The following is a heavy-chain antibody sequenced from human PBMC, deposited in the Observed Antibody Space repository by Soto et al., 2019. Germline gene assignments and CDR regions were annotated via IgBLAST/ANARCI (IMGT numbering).Heavy chain of an antibody. V-gene: IGHV1-18*01. Sequence: SVKVSCKASGYTFTSYGISWVRQAPGQGLEWMGWISAYNGNTNYAQKLQGRVTMTTDTSTSTAYMELRSLRSDDTAVYYCARDRRYQLPLYGMDVWGQGTTVTVSS. CDR2: ISAYNGNT. CDR1: GYTFTSYG. CDR3: ARDRRYQLPLYGMDV. J-gene: IGHJ6*02. D-gene: IGHD2-2*01.